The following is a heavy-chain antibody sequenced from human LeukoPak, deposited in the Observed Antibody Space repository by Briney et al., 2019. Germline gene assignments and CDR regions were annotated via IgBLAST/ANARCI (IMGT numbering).Heavy chain of an antibody. CDR3: ARDLAWGAFDY. D-gene: IGHD7-27*01. Sequence: GGSLRLSCAASGFIFSNYGMHWVRQAPGKGLEWVSSIGGRGGSTYYADSVKGRFTISRDDSKNMLSLQMNSLRVEDTAVYYCARDLAWGAFDYWGQGALVTVSS. CDR1: GFIFSNYG. J-gene: IGHJ4*02. CDR2: IGGRGGST. V-gene: IGHV3-23*01.